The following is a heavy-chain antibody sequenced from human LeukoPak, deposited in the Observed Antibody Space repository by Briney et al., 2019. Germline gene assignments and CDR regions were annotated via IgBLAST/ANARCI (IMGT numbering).Heavy chain of an antibody. Sequence: ASVKVSCKASGYAFTSYGINWVRQATGQGLEWMGWMNPNSGNTGYAQKFQGRVTITRNTSISTAYMELSSLRSEDTAVYYCTFDSSGYYYRAFDIWGQGTMVTVSS. J-gene: IGHJ3*02. CDR1: GYAFTSYG. CDR3: TFDSSGYYYRAFDI. D-gene: IGHD3-22*01. V-gene: IGHV1-8*03. CDR2: MNPNSGNT.